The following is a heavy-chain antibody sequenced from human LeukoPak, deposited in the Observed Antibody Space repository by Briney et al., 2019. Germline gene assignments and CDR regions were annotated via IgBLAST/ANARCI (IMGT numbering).Heavy chain of an antibody. Sequence: GGSLRLSRAASGFTFSSYAMSWVRQAPGKGLEWVSAISGSGGSTYYADSVKGRFTISRDNSKNTLYLQMNSLRAEDTAVYYCAKDFGSSPGFDYWGQGTLATVSS. CDR3: AKDFGSSPGFDY. V-gene: IGHV3-23*01. CDR2: ISGSGGST. CDR1: GFTFSSYA. D-gene: IGHD3-16*01. J-gene: IGHJ4*02.